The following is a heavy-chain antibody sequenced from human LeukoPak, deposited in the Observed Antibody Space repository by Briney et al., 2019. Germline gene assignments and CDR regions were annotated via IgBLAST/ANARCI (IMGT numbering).Heavy chain of an antibody. CDR2: INHSGST. CDR1: GGSFSGYY. Sequence: SETLSLTCAVYGGSFSGYYWSWIRQPPGKGLEWIGEINHSGSTNYNPSLKSRVTMSVDKSKNQFSLKLRSVTAADTAVYYCARGDLWLGYWGQGTLVTVSS. CDR3: ARGDLWLGY. V-gene: IGHV4-34*01. J-gene: IGHJ4*02. D-gene: IGHD6-19*01.